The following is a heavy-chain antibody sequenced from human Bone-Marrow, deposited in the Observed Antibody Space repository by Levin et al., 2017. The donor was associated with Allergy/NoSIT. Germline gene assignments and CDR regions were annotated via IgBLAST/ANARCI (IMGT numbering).Heavy chain of an antibody. CDR1: GGTFSSYG. D-gene: IGHD2/OR15-2a*01. Sequence: ASVKVSCKASGGTFSSYGISWVRQAPGQGLEWMGGIIPIFGTRNYAQKFQGRVTMTADKSTNTVYMELSSLRSEDTAVYYCARVAVDYVLHWYLDLWGRGTLVTVSS. CDR3: ARVAVDYVLHWYLDL. J-gene: IGHJ2*01. CDR2: IIPIFGTR. V-gene: IGHV1-69*06.